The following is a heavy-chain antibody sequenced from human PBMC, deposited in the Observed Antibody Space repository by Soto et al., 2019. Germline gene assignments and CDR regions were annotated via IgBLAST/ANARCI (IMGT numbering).Heavy chain of an antibody. CDR1: GYTFNTHG. CDR3: APDVCLAPHYGLDG. D-gene: IGHD3-3*02. Sequence: QAQLVQSGADVKKPGASVKVSCKASGYTFNTHGLSWVRQAPGQGLEWVGWISDYNGNTKSAQKLQGRDSMTTATPTSTADLGLRSMTFDVSAIYDCAPDVCLAPHYGLDGWGQGTAVTVSS. V-gene: IGHV1-18*01. CDR2: ISDYNGNT. J-gene: IGHJ6*02.